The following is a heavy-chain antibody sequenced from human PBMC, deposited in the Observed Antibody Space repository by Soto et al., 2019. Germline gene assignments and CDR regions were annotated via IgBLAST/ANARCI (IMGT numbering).Heavy chain of an antibody. CDR1: GFTFSSYA. D-gene: IGHD1-26*01. V-gene: IGHV3-30*04. CDR2: ISYDGSNK. CDR3: AKDLTGIVGATGVDPPWGYYYYGMDV. Sequence: QVQLVESGGGVVQPGRSLRLSCAASGFTFSSYAMHWVRQAPGKGLEWVAVISYDGSNKYYADSVKGRFTISRDNSKNTLYLQMNSLRAEDTAVYYCAKDLTGIVGATGVDPPWGYYYYGMDVWGQGTTVTVSS. J-gene: IGHJ6*02.